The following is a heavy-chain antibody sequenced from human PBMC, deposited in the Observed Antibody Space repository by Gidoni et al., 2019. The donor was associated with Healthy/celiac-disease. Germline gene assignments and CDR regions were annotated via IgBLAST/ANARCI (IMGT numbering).Heavy chain of an antibody. CDR2: ISWNSGSI. CDR1: GFPFDHYA. D-gene: IGHD3-10*01. CDR3: AKDLANMVRGVMYFDY. V-gene: IGHV3-9*01. Sequence: EVPLVESGGGLVQPGRSLRLSCAASGFPFDHYAMHWVRQAPGKGLEWVSGISWNSGSIGYADSVKGRFTISRDNAKNSLYLQMNSLRAEDTALYYCAKDLANMVRGVMYFDYWGQGTLVTVSS. J-gene: IGHJ4*02.